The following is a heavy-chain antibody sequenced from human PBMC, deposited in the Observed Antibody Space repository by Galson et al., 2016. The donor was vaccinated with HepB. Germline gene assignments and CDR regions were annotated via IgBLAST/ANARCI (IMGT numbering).Heavy chain of an antibody. V-gene: IGHV3-30*03. D-gene: IGHD6-13*01. CDR3: AVPHYYSSWYTCFDY. J-gene: IGHJ4*02. CDR2: ISDGGRNK. Sequence: SLRLSCAASGFTFSSYAMHWVRQAPGKGLEWVAVISDGGRNKDYADSVKGRFTISRDNSKNTLYLQMDSLGTEDTAVYYCAVPHYYSSWYTCFDYWGQGTLVTVSS. CDR1: GFTFSSYA.